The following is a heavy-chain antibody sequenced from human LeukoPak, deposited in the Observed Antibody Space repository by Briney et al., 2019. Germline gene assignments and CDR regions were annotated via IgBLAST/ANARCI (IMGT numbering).Heavy chain of an antibody. CDR1: GFTFSSYT. Sequence: GRSLRLSCAASGFTFSSYTMRWVRQAPGKGLEWVAVISYDGSNKYYADSVKGLFTISRDNSKNTMYLQMNNLRAEDTAVYYCAKDLTETQYCSSTTCYPVGGYWGQGTLVTVSS. CDR2: ISYDGSNK. D-gene: IGHD2-2*01. V-gene: IGHV3-30-3*01. CDR3: AKDLTETQYCSSTTCYPVGGY. J-gene: IGHJ4*02.